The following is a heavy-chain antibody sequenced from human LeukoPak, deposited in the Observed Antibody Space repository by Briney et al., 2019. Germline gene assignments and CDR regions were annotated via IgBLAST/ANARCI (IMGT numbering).Heavy chain of an antibody. CDR3: ARRRFYYDSSGYLPPNAFDI. CDR2: IYPGDSDT. CDR1: GYSFTSYW. Sequence: GESLKISCKGSGYSFTSYWIGWVRQMPGKGLEWMGIIYPGDSDTRYSPSFQGQVTISADKSISTAYLQWSSLKASDTAMYYCARRRFYYDSSGYLPPNAFDIWGQGTMVTVSS. V-gene: IGHV5-51*01. D-gene: IGHD3-22*01. J-gene: IGHJ3*02.